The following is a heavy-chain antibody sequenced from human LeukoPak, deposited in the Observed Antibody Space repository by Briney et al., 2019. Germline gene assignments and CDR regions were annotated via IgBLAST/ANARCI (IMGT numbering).Heavy chain of an antibody. V-gene: IGHV3-21*01. CDR1: GFSFSSYY. D-gene: IGHD1-14*01. Sequence: GRSLRLSCAASGFSFSSYYVNWVRQAPGKGLEWVSCISTRSTYIFYSDSVRGRFAISRDDAKNSLYLQLNSLRAEDTAVYYCVRENHGSFDYWGQGSLVTVSS. CDR2: ISTRSTYI. J-gene: IGHJ4*02. CDR3: VRENHGSFDY.